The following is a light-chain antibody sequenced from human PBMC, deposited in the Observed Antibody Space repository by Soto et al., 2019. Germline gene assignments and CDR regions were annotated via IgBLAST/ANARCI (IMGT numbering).Light chain of an antibody. CDR3: QQVNTYT. CDR2: AAS. J-gene: IGKJ3*01. V-gene: IGKV1-9*01. Sequence: DIQLTQSPSFLSASVGDRVTITCRASLGISTYLAWYQQKPGEAPNLLIYAASTLQSGVPSRFSGSGSGTEFTLTISSLQPEDFATYYCQQVNTYTFGPGTKVDIK. CDR1: LGISTY.